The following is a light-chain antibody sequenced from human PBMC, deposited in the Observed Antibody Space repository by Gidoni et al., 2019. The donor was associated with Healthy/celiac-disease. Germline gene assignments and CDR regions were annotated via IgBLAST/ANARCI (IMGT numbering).Light chain of an antibody. Sequence: ELVLTQSPGTLSLSPGERATLSCRASQSVSSSYLAWYQQKPGQAPRLLIYGASSRATGIPDRFSGSGSGTDFTLTISRLEPEDCAVYYCQQYGSSPSAWTFGQGTKVEIK. V-gene: IGKV3-20*01. CDR1: QSVSSSY. CDR2: GAS. CDR3: QQYGSSPSAWT. J-gene: IGKJ1*01.